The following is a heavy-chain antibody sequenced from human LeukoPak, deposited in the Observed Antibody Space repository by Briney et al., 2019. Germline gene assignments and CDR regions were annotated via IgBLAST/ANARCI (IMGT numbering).Heavy chain of an antibody. Sequence: ASVKVSCKASGYTFTSYGISWVRQAPGQGLEWMGRINPNSGGTNYAQKFQGRVTMTRDTSISTAYMELSRLRADDTAVYYCAREVPRITIFGVVIKSWFDPWGQGTLVTVSS. CDR2: INPNSGGT. D-gene: IGHD3-3*01. J-gene: IGHJ5*02. CDR1: GYTFTSYG. V-gene: IGHV1-2*06. CDR3: AREVPRITIFGVVIKSWFDP.